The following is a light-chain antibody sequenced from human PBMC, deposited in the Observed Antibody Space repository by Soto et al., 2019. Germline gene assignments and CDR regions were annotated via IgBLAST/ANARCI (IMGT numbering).Light chain of an antibody. CDR3: QQTYNSSPYT. Sequence: DIQMTQSPSSLSASVGDRVTSTCRASQTIGKNLNWYQQEPGKAPKLLIYAASTLQSGVPSRFIGSGYGTDFTLTISGLQSEDFAIYFCQQTYNSSPYTFGQGTKLEIK. V-gene: IGKV1-39*01. J-gene: IGKJ2*01. CDR2: AAS. CDR1: QTIGKN.